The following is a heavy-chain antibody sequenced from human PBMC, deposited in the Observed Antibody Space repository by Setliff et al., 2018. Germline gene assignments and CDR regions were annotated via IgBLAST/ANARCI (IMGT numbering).Heavy chain of an antibody. J-gene: IGHJ4*02. CDR1: GYSFTLYA. V-gene: IGHV1-3*03. Sequence: ASVKVSCKAPGYSFTLYAMHWMRQASGQRLEWMGWMNIDNGKTEYSQEFQDRVTFTRDTFAETAYMELRSLTSDDMAVYYCARGYCDGIGCPAPLYYFDSWGQGTLVTVS. CDR2: MNIDNGKT. D-gene: IGHD2-21*01. CDR3: ARGYCDGIGCPAPLYYFDS.